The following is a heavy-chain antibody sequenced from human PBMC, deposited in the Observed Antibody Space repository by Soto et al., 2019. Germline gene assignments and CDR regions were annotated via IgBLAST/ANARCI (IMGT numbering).Heavy chain of an antibody. CDR3: ARPGSGYDVLTGLYFYYYHTMDV. V-gene: IGHV3-30-3*01. CDR2: ISYDGNNK. J-gene: IGHJ6*02. Sequence: QVQLVDSGGGVVQPGRSLRLSCAASGFIFSTYAMHWVRQAPGKGLEWVAVISYDGNNKDYADSVKGRFTISRDNSKNTLYLQMNSLRTEDTAVYYCARPGSGYDVLTGLYFYYYHTMDVWGQGTTVTASS. CDR1: GFIFSTYA. D-gene: IGHD3-9*01.